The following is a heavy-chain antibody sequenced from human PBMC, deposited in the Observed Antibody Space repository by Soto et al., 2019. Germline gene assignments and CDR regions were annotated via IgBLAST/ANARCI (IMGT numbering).Heavy chain of an antibody. V-gene: IGHV3-21*01. CDR3: WWGEKKHVFDI. Sequence: TGGSLRLSCAASGFTFSSYSMNWVRQAPGKGLEWVSSISSSSSYIYYADSVKGRFTISRDNAKNSLYLQMNSLRAEDTTVYYFWWGEKKHVFDIWGQGKMVTVSS. CDR1: GFTFSSYS. D-gene: IGHD2-15*01. CDR2: ISSSSSYI. J-gene: IGHJ3*02.